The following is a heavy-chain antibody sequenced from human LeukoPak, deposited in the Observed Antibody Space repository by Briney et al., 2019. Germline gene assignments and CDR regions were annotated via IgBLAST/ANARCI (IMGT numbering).Heavy chain of an antibody. J-gene: IGHJ5*02. CDR2: INHSGST. CDR1: GGSFSGYY. V-gene: IGHV4-34*01. D-gene: IGHD2-15*01. CDR3: ARKGVLLGYCSGGSCYSSWFDP. Sequence: SETLSLTCAVYGGSFSGYYWSWIHQPPGKGLEWIGEINHSGSTNYNPSLKSRVTISVDTSKNQFSLKLSSVTAADTAVYYCARKGVLLGYCSGGSCYSSWFDPWGQGTLVTVSS.